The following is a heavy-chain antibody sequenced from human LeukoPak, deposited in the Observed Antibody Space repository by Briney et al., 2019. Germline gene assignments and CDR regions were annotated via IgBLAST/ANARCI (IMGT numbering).Heavy chain of an antibody. CDR1: GGSISSYY. J-gene: IGHJ4*02. V-gene: IGHV4-59*01. CDR2: IYYSGST. D-gene: IGHD3-22*01. CDR3: ARYYYDSSGYYSQSYYYDY. Sequence: SETLSLTCTVSGGSISSYYWSWIRQPPGKGLEWLGYIYYSGSTNYNPSLKSRVTISVDTSKNQFSLKLSSVTAADTAVYYCARYYYDSSGYYSQSYYYDYWGQGTLVTVSS.